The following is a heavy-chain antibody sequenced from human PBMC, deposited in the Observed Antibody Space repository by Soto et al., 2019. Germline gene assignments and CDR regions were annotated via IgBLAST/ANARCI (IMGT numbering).Heavy chain of an antibody. J-gene: IGHJ4*02. Sequence: PSETLSLTCTVSGGSTSSASYYWGWVRQPPGKGLEWIGSTHYRGSTYYNPSLYSRITTSVDTSKNQFSLRLSSVTAEDTAVYYCARDQWQQAVYFDYWGQGTLVTVS. CDR1: GGSTSSASYY. CDR3: ARDQWQQAVYFDY. CDR2: THYRGST. V-gene: IGHV4-39*02. D-gene: IGHD6-13*01.